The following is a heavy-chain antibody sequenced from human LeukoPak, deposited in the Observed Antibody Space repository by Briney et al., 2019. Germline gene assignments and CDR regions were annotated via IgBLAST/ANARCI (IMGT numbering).Heavy chain of an antibody. CDR3: ARKSSGYSSSWYWFDP. V-gene: IGHV4-59*11. D-gene: IGHD6-13*01. J-gene: IGHJ5*02. CDR1: GGSISSHY. CDR2: IYYSGST. Sequence: SETLSLTCTVSGGSISSHYRSWIRQPPGKGLEWIGYIYYSGSTNYNPSLKSRVTISVDTSKNQFSLKLSSVTAADTAVYYCARKSSGYSSSWYWFDPWGQGTLVTVSS.